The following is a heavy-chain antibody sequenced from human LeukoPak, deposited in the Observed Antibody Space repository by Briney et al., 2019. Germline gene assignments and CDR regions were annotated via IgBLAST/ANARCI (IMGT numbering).Heavy chain of an antibody. J-gene: IGHJ6*03. CDR1: GFTVSSNY. D-gene: IGHD3-10*01. V-gene: IGHV3-53*01. Sequence: GGSLRLSCAASGFTVSSNYMSWVCQAPGKGLEWVSVIYSGGSTYYADSVKGRFTISRDNSKNTLYLQMSSLRAEDTAMYYCARDRGVTQGYYYYYYMDVWGKGTTVTVPS. CDR2: IYSGGST. CDR3: ARDRGVTQGYYYYYYMDV.